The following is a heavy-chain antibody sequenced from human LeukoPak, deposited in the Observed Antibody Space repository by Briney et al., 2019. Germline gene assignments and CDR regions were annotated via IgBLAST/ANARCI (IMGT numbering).Heavy chain of an antibody. D-gene: IGHD5-12*01. CDR3: AREASPAEGYGMDV. J-gene: IGHJ6*04. Sequence: SETLSLTCTVSGCSISSYYWSWIRQPPGKGLEWLGYIYYSGSTNYNPSLKSRVTISVDTSKNQFSLKLSSVTAADTAVYYCAREASPAEGYGMDVWGKGTTVTVSS. CDR1: GCSISSYY. V-gene: IGHV4-59*01. CDR2: IYYSGST.